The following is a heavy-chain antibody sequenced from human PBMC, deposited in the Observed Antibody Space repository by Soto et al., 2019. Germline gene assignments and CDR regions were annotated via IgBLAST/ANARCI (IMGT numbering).Heavy chain of an antibody. CDR2: IYPGDSDI. D-gene: IGHD3-10*01. Sequence: PGESLKISCKGSGYSFTSYWIAWVRQVPGKGLELMGVIYPGDSDIRYSPSFQGQVTISADKSISTAYLQWSSLKASDTAIYYCARHSNGRYYGSGSYLPAYYYGMDVWGQGTTVTVSS. CDR1: GYSFTSYW. V-gene: IGHV5-51*01. J-gene: IGHJ6*02. CDR3: ARHSNGRYYGSGSYLPAYYYGMDV.